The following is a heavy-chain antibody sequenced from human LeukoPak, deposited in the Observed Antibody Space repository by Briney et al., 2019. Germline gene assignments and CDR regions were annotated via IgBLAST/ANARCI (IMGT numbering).Heavy chain of an antibody. D-gene: IGHD2-2*01. V-gene: IGHV1-69*01. Sequence: ASVKVSCKASGGTFSSYAISWVRQAPGQGLEGMGGIIPIFCTANYAQKFQGRVTITADESTSTAYMELSSLRSEDTAVYYCAVPAADDQLKTEYYYYYYMDVWGKGTTVTISS. J-gene: IGHJ6*03. CDR2: IIPIFCTA. CDR3: AVPAADDQLKTEYYYYYYMDV. CDR1: GGTFSSYA.